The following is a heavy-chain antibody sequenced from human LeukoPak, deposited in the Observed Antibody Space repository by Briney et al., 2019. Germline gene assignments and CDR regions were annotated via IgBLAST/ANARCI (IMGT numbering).Heavy chain of an antibody. CDR3: AKTHYYDSSGYSLH. CDR1: GFTFSSYA. D-gene: IGHD3-22*01. V-gene: IGHV3-23*01. Sequence: PGGSLRLSCAASGFTFSSYAMSWVRQAPVKGLEWVSAISGSGGSTYYADSVKGRFTISRDNSKNTLYLQMNSLRAEDTAVYYCAKTHYYDSSGYSLHWGQGTLVTVSS. J-gene: IGHJ4*02. CDR2: ISGSGGST.